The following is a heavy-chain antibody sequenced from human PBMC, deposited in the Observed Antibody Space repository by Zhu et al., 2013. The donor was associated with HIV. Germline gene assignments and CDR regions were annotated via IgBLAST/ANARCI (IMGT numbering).Heavy chain of an antibody. CDR3: ARENSGRPLPKVNYYYYGNGR. CDR2: IIPIFGTA. J-gene: IGHJ6*02. Sequence: QVQLVQSGAEVKKPGSSVKVSCKASGGTFSSYAISWVRQAPGQGLEWMGGIIPIFGTANYAQKFQGRVTITADESTSTAYMELSSLRSEDTAVYYCARENSGRPLPKVNYYYYGNGRLGPRDHGHRLL. CDR1: GGTFSSYA. V-gene: IGHV1-69*01. D-gene: IGHD1-26*01.